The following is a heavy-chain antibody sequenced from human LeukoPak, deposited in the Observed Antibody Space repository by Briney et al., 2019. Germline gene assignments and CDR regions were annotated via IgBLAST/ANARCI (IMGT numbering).Heavy chain of an antibody. Sequence: GESLMTSCTCSGYRIDSYMIYRGRQMPGRGLEWMGTIDPSDSYTKYNPSFQGHVTISADKSISTAHMQWSSLKASDTAMYYCAIPLSSDYYGCGFYTLGGRRILSVSSGSASAPTPTLFD. CDR1: GYRIDSYM. CDR2: IDPSDSYT. CDR3: AIPLSSDYYGCGFYTLGGRRILSVSSGSASAPTPTLFD. V-gene: IGHV5-10-1*01. J-gene: IGHJ4*01. D-gene: IGHD3-22*01.